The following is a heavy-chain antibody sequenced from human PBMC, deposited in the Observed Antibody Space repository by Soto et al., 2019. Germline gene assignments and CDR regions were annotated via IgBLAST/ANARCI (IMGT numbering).Heavy chain of an antibody. CDR2: MNPNSGNT. Sequence: ASVKVSCKASGYTFTSYDINWVRQATGQGLEWMGWMNPNSGNTGYAQKFQGRVTMTRNTSISTAYMELSSLRSEDTAVYYCARPNYDHVGGSYRGGLDYWGQGTLVTVSS. V-gene: IGHV1-8*01. CDR1: GYTFTSYD. D-gene: IGHD3-16*02. J-gene: IGHJ4*02. CDR3: ARPNYDHVGGSYRGGLDY.